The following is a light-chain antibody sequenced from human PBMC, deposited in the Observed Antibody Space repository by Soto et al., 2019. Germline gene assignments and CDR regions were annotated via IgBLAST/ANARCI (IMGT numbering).Light chain of an antibody. J-gene: IGLJ2*01. Sequence: QSALTQPASVSGSPGQSITISCTGTSRDVGGYNYVSWYQQHPGKAPKRMIYEVSNRPSGVSNRFSGSKSGNTASLTISGLQPEDEADYYCSSYRNSTTLEVFGGGTQLTVL. CDR1: SRDVGGYNY. V-gene: IGLV2-14*01. CDR3: SSYRNSTTLEV. CDR2: EVS.